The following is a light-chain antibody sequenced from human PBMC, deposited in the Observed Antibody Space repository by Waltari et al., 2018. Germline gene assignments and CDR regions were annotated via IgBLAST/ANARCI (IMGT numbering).Light chain of an antibody. CDR2: GAS. V-gene: IGKV3-15*01. CDR3: QQYNNWRT. J-gene: IGKJ2*01. CDR1: QSISRN. Sequence: EVLMTQSPATLSVSPGERATLSCRASQSISRNLAWYQQKPGQAPRLLIYGASTRAPGLPARFSCGGSETAFSFSISSLQSEVVAVYSCQQYNNWRTFAQGTKLEMK.